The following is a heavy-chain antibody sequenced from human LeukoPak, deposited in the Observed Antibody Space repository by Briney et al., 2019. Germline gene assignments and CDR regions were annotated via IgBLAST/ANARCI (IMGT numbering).Heavy chain of an antibody. CDR3: ARVVSQAAPDWYMDV. CDR1: GYAIGSSHY. Sequence: SETLSLTCDVSGYAIGSSHYWGWIRQPPGRGLQWIGHVNLPGTSAYNASLRNRVTISIEASKNRFSLRLTSVTAADAAIYYCARVVSQAAPDWYMDVWGGGTVVIVSS. CDR2: VNLPGTS. D-gene: IGHD2-21*01. V-gene: IGHV4-38-2*01. J-gene: IGHJ2*01.